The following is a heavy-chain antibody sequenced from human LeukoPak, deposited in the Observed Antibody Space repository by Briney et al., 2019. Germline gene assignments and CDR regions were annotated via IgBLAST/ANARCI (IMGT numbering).Heavy chain of an antibody. J-gene: IGHJ4*02. CDR1: GGSISSSNW. D-gene: IGHD3-22*01. CDR2: IYHSGST. Sequence: PSGTLSLTCAVSGGSISSSNWWSWVRQPPGKGLEWIGEIYHSGSTNYNPSLKSRVTISVDKSKNQFSLKLSSVTAADTAVYYCARQEGYYDSSAPKTFDYWGQGTLVTVSS. CDR3: ARQEGYYDSSAPKTFDY. V-gene: IGHV4-4*02.